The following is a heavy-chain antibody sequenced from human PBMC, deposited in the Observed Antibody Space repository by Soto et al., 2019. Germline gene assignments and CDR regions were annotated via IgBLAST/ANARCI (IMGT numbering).Heavy chain of an antibody. CDR1: GGSISSSSYY. Sequence: SETLSLTCTVSGGSISSSSYYWGWIRQPPGKGLEWIGSIYYSGSTYYNPSLKSRVTISVDTSKNQFSLKLSSVTAADTAVYYCARRGYCSGGSCYPDYLDGMDVWGQGTTVTVSS. CDR3: ARRGYCSGGSCYPDYLDGMDV. J-gene: IGHJ6*02. D-gene: IGHD2-15*01. CDR2: IYYSGST. V-gene: IGHV4-39*01.